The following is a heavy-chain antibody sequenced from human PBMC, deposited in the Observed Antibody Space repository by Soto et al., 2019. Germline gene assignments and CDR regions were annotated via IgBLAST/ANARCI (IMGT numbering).Heavy chain of an antibody. Sequence: GGSLRLSCAASGFSFGSYALSWVRQAPGKGLEWVSTISGSDGKTFYTDSVKGRFSISRDTSQNTLYLQMNSLRADDTAIYYCARWSYLDYWGQGTRVTVSS. CDR2: ISGSDGKT. CDR3: ARWSYLDY. D-gene: IGHD3-3*01. V-gene: IGHV3-23*01. J-gene: IGHJ4*02. CDR1: GFSFGSYA.